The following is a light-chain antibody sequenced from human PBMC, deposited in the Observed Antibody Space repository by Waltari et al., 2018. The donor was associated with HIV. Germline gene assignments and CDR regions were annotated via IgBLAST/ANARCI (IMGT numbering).Light chain of an antibody. CDR1: SSDVGGYNL. V-gene: IGLV2-23*02. Sequence: QSALTQPASVSGSPGQSITISCTGTSSDVGGYNLVSWYQQHPGKAPKLMIYEVSKRPSGVFNRFSGSNSGNTASLTISGLQAEDEADYYCCAYAGSTTYVIFGGGTKLTVL. CDR2: EVS. J-gene: IGLJ2*01. CDR3: CAYAGSTTYVI.